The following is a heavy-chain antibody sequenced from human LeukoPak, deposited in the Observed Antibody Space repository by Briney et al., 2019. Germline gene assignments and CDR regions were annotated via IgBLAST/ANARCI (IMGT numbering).Heavy chain of an antibody. V-gene: IGHV1-2*02. CDR3: ARRPHSSGWSSSITLFER. Sequence: ASVKVSCKASGYTFTDYYIHCVRQAPGQGLEWMGWINPNSGDTNCAQKFQGRVTMTSDTSISTAYMELSSLRSDDTAIYYCARRPHSSGWSSSITLFERWGQGTLVTVSS. CDR1: GYTFTDYY. CDR2: INPNSGDT. J-gene: IGHJ4*02. D-gene: IGHD6-19*01.